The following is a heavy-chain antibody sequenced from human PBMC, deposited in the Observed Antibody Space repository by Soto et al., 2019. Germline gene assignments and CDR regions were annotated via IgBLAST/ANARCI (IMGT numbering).Heavy chain of an antibody. V-gene: IGHV3-23*01. D-gene: IGHD5-18*01. Sequence: EVQLLESGGGLVQPGGSLRLSCAASGFTFSSYAMSWVRQAPGKGLEWVSAISGSGISTYYADSVKGRFTISRDNSKNTLYLQRNSLRAEDTAVYYCXKSGXYXYGYQETDYWGQGTLVTVSS. CDR1: GFTFSSYA. CDR2: ISGSGIST. CDR3: XKSGXYXYGYQETDY. J-gene: IGHJ4*02.